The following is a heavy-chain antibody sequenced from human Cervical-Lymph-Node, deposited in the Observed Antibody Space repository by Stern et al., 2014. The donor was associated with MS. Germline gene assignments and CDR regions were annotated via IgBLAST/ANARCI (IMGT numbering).Heavy chain of an antibody. V-gene: IGHV1-2*02. CDR3: ARDRGSYSDY. J-gene: IGHJ4*02. D-gene: IGHD1-26*01. CDR2: ISHKTGSA. CDR1: GYTFTAYF. Sequence: VQLVESGAEVERPGASVKVSCKASGYTFTAYFLHWVRQAPGQGLEWMGWISHKTGSATYAQKFQDRVTMTRDTSINTGYMEVSSLRSDDTAVYYCARDRGSYSDYWGQGTLVAVSS.